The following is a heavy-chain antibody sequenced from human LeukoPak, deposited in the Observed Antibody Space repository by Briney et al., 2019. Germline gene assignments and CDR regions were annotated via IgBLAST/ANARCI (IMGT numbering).Heavy chain of an antibody. D-gene: IGHD1-26*01. CDR3: ARHISSGGTYAHFDY. CDR2: IHYSGST. V-gene: IGHV4-59*08. CDR1: GSMHNYY. Sequence: PSETLSLTWTVSGSMHNYYWSWIRQPPGKGLEWIGYIHYSGSTNYNPSLKSRVTMSLDTSKNQVSLKLNSVPAADTAVYYCARHISSGGTYAHFDYWGQGTLVTVSS. J-gene: IGHJ4*02.